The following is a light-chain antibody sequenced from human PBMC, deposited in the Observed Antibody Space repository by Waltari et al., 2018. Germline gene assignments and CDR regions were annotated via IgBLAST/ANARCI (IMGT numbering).Light chain of an antibody. Sequence: DIQVTQSPSSLSASVRDRVTITSRARQNIKNYLSWYQHKEGKAPKLFIFTASTLHSGVPLRFSGSGSGTDFTLVISSLQPEDFATYYCQQTYTAPLSFGAGTKVEMK. J-gene: IGKJ4*01. CDR1: QNIKNY. CDR3: QQTYTAPLS. CDR2: TAS. V-gene: IGKV1-39*01.